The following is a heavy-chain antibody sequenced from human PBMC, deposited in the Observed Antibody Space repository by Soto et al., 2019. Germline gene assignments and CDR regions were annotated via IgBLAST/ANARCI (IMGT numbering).Heavy chain of an antibody. CDR3: ARDVVLGSSSWYYYGMDV. CDR1: GGSLSPNY. V-gene: IGHV4-59*12. J-gene: IGHJ6*02. Sequence: PSETLSLTCTVSGGSLSPNYWTWIRQPPGKGLEWIAYIYYSGTATYNPSLNSRVAISLDMSKNQISLTLSSVTAADTAVYYCARDVVLGSSSWYYYGMDVWGQGTTVTVS. CDR2: IYYSGTA. D-gene: IGHD6-13*01.